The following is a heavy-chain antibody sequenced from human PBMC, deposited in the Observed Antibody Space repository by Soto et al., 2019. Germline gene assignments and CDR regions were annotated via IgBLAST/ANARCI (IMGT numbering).Heavy chain of an antibody. Sequence: QVQLQESGPGLVKPSQTLSLTCTVSGGSISSGGYYWSWIRQHPGKGLEWIGYIYYSGSTYYNPSLKSRVTISVDTSKNQFSLKLSSVTAADTAVYYCARDWLGLDDDSSGYGGVNYYGMDVWGQGTTVTVSS. V-gene: IGHV4-31*03. CDR1: GGSISSGGYY. CDR3: ARDWLGLDDDSSGYGGVNYYGMDV. CDR2: IYYSGST. D-gene: IGHD3-22*01. J-gene: IGHJ6*02.